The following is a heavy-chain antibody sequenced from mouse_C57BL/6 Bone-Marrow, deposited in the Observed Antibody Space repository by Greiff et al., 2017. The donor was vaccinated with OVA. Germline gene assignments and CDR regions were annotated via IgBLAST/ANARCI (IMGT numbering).Heavy chain of an antibody. CDR2: ISSGGSYT. Sequence: EVMLVESGGDLVKPGGSLKLSCAASGFTFSSYGMSWVRQTPDKRLEWVATISSGGSYTYYPDSVKGRFTISRDNAKNTLYLQMSSLKSEDTAMYYCARYGSSYGHYAMDYWGQGTSVTVSS. CDR1: GFTFSSYG. D-gene: IGHD1-1*01. V-gene: IGHV5-6*01. J-gene: IGHJ4*01. CDR3: ARYGSSYGHYAMDY.